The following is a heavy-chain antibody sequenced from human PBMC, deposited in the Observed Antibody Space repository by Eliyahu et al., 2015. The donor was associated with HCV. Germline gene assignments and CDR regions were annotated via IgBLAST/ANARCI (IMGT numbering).Heavy chain of an antibody. D-gene: IGHD6-19*01. V-gene: IGHV3-48*02. CDR1: GFTFSSYS. CDR3: ASLPQQWLFVDV. J-gene: IGHJ6*02. Sequence: EVQLVESGGGLVQPGGXLRLSCAASGFTFSSYSMDWVRQAPGKGLEWVSYISSSSSTIYYADSVKGRFTISRDNAKNSLYLQMNSLRDEDTAVYYCASLPQQWLFVDVWGQGTTVTVSS. CDR2: ISSSSSTI.